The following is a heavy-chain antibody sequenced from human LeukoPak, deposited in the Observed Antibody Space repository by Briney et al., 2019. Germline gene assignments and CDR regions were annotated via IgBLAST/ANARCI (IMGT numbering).Heavy chain of an antibody. CDR2: INDDGSDT. J-gene: IGHJ5*01. CDR1: GFTFKLYW. CDR3: AKDPLGGGSSLINWFDS. Sequence: GGSLRLSCAASGFTFKLYWMHWVRQVPGKRPVWVSRINDDGSDTIYADSVRGRFTISRDDAKNTVYLQMNSLRAEDTALYYCAKDPLGGGSSLINWFDSWGQGVWVTVSS. D-gene: IGHD1-26*01. V-gene: IGHV3-74*01.